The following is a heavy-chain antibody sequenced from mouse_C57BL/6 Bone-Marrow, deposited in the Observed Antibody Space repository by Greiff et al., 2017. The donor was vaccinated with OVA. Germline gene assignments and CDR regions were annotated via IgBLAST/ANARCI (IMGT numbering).Heavy chain of an antibody. V-gene: IGHV1-18*01. CDR1: GYTFTDYN. CDR3: ARMGISNYVDWYFDV. Sequence: VQLKQSGPELVKPGASVKIPCKASGYTFTDYNMDWVKQSHGKSLEWIGDINPNNGCTIYNQKFKGKATLTVDKSSSTAYMELRSLTSEDTAVYYCARMGISNYVDWYFDVWGTGTTVTVSS. D-gene: IGHD2-5*01. J-gene: IGHJ1*03. CDR2: INPNNGCT.